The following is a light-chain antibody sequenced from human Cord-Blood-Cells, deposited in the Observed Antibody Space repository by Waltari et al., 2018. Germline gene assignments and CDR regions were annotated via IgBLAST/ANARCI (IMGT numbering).Light chain of an antibody. Sequence: VLRQSPGTLSLSPGERATLPCRASQSVSTSYLAWYQQKPGRAPRLLNYGASSRATGIPDRFSGSGSGTDFTLTISRLEPEDFAVYYCQQYGSSLFTFGPGTKVDIK. CDR3: QQYGSSLFT. J-gene: IGKJ3*01. V-gene: IGKV3-20*01. CDR1: QSVSTSY. CDR2: GAS.